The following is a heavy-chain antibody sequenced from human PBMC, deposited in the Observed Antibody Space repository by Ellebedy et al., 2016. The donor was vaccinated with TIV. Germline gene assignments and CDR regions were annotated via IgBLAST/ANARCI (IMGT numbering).Heavy chain of an antibody. CDR2: IDPTSSHT. D-gene: IGHD3-10*01. J-gene: IGHJ6*02. Sequence: GESLKISXRGSGYSFSNYWISWVRQKPGQGLEWMGRIDPTSSHTVYSPSFQGHVTLSADKSITTAYLQWSSLQASDTATSFCAEGDGRGPDITEGHEVMDVWGQGTTVTVSS. CDR1: GYSFSNYW. CDR3: AEGDGRGPDITEGHEVMDV. V-gene: IGHV5-10-1*01.